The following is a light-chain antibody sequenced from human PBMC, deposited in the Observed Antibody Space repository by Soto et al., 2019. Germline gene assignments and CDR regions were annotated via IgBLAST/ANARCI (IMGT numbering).Light chain of an antibody. Sequence: DIQLTQSPPSLSASVGDRVTITCRASQGTSNFLAWYQQKPGNAPRLLIYDSSTLQSGVPSRFRGSGSGTEFTLVISDLQPEDFATYYCQQHNASPLTFGGGTKVDIK. CDR1: QGTSNF. CDR2: DSS. J-gene: IGKJ4*01. CDR3: QQHNASPLT. V-gene: IGKV1-16*01.